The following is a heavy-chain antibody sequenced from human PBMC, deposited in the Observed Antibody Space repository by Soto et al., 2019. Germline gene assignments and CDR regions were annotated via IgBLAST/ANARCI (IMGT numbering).Heavy chain of an antibody. Sequence: QVQLVQSGAEVKKPGASVKVSCKASGYTFTSYDINWVRQATGQGLEWMGWMNPNSGNTGYAQKFQGRVTMTRNTSISTAYMEPSSLRFEDTGVVYWARTLYGDNLDYWGQGTLVTVSS. V-gene: IGHV1-8*01. CDR1: GYTFTSYD. D-gene: IGHD4-17*01. CDR3: ARTLYGDNLDY. CDR2: MNPNSGNT. J-gene: IGHJ4*02.